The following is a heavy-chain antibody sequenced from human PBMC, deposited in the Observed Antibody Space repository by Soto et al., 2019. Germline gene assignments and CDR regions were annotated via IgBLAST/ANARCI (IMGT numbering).Heavy chain of an antibody. Sequence: VVSLRRSCSSSVFTFISYAIGLVLQAPGNWLEWVSAISGSGGSTYYADSVKGRFTISRENSKNTLYLQMNSLRAEDTAVYYCAKDYQTNKLNTGYYGMEVWGKRHAVNVS. D-gene: IGHD2-8*01. CDR1: VFTFISYA. V-gene: IGHV3-23*01. CDR2: ISGSGGST. J-gene: IGHJ6*04. CDR3: AKDYQTNKLNTGYYGMEV.